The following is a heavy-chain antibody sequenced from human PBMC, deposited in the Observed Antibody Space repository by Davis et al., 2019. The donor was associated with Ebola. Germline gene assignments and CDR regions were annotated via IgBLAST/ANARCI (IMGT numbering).Heavy chain of an antibody. V-gene: IGHV1-69*04. CDR3: ARAYSFGYTGMDV. Sequence: SVKVSCKASGGTFSSYAISWVRQAPGQGLEWMGRIIPILGIANYAQKFQGRVTITADKSTSTAYMELSSLRTEDTAVYYCARAYSFGYTGMDVWGQGTMVTVSS. CDR2: IIPILGIA. CDR1: GGTFSSYA. D-gene: IGHD5-18*01. J-gene: IGHJ6*02.